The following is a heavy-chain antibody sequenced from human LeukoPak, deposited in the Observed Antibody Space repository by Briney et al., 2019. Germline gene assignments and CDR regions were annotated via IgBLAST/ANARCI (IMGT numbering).Heavy chain of an antibody. CDR3: ARHLVETPISGTFDH. D-gene: IGHD5-18*01. J-gene: IGHJ4*02. V-gene: IGHV4-59*01. Sequence: SETLSLTCTVSGASISSYYWTWIRQPPGKGLDWIGYIYYSGTTNYNPSLKSRVTISVDTSKNQFSLKLTSVTAADTAVYYCARHLVETPISGTFDHWGQGTLVTVSS. CDR1: GASISSYY. CDR2: IYYSGTT.